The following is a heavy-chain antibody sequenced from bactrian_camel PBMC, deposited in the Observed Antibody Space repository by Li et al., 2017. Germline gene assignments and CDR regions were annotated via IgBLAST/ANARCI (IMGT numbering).Heavy chain of an antibody. V-gene: IGHV3S65*01. CDR1: LIGTYS. Sequence: QLVESGGGSVQSGGSLRLSCAVSLIGTYSLAWFRQAPGKEREGVARILSIGGDEEYAVSVKGRFTISQDNAKNTVYLQMNSLKPEDTAVYYCAAESPPTTLTAIQAVDVMVECAGQGTQVTVS. CDR2: ILSIGGDE. J-gene: IGHJ4*01. D-gene: IGHD3*01.